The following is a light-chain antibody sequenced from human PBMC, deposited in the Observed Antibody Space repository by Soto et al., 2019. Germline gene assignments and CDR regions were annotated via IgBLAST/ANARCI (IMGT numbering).Light chain of an antibody. CDR3: QQYGGSPRALS. V-gene: IGKV3-20*01. J-gene: IGKJ4*01. CDR1: QSVSSDF. Sequence: EIVLTQSPDTLSLSPGERATLSCRASQSVSSDFLVWYQQKIGQAPRLLIYATSRRATGIPDRFSGSGSRTDFTLTISRLEPEDFAVYYCQQYGGSPRALSFGGGTRVQIK. CDR2: ATS.